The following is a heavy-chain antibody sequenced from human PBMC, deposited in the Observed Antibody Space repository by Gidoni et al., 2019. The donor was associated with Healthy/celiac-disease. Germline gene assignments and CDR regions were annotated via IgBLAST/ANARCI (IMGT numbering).Heavy chain of an antibody. CDR2: INGGGST. Sequence: EVQLVESGGGLVQPGGSLRLSCAASGFTVSSNSMSWVRQAPGKGLEWVSVINGGGSTYYADSVKGRFTISRDNSKNTLYLQMNSLRAEDTAVYYCARDIVAGAFDIWGQGTMVTVSS. CDR3: ARDIVAGAFDI. D-gene: IGHD5-12*01. CDR1: GFTVSSNS. J-gene: IGHJ3*02. V-gene: IGHV3-66*02.